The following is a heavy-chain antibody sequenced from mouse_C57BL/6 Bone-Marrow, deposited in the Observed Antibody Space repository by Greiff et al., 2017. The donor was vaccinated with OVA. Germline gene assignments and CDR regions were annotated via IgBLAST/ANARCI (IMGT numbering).Heavy chain of an antibody. CDR2: ISYDGSN. Sequence: EVKLMESGPGLVKPSQSLSLTCSVTGYSITSGYYWNWIRQFPGNKLEWMGYISYDGSNNYNPSLKNRISITRDTSKNQFFLKLNSVTTEDTATYYCARGKDYPLAYWGQGTLVTVSA. J-gene: IGHJ3*01. D-gene: IGHD2-4*01. CDR1: GYSITSGYY. V-gene: IGHV3-6*01. CDR3: ARGKDYPLAY.